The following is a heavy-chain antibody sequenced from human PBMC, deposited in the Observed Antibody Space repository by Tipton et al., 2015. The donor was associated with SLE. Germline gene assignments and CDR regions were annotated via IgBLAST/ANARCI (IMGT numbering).Heavy chain of an antibody. D-gene: IGHD4-17*01. V-gene: IGHV3-23*01. CDR3: ARDWYGDPNYYFDY. CDR2: ISGSGSST. J-gene: IGHJ4*02. CDR1: GVTFSTNA. Sequence: SLRLSCAAYGVTFSTNAMSWVRQAPGKGLEWVSAISGSGSSTYYADSVQGRFTISRDNSKNTLSLQMNSLRAEDTAVYYCARDWYGDPNYYFDYWGQGTLVTVSS.